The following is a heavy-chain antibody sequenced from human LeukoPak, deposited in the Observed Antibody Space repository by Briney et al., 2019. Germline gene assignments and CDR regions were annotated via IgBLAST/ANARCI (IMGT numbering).Heavy chain of an antibody. J-gene: IGHJ4*02. CDR1: GFTFSSHA. CDR2: VSNNGGST. D-gene: IGHD6-13*01. CDR3: VKDEAAAVDY. Sequence: GGSLRLSCSASGFTFSSHAMHWVRQAPGKGLEYVSAVSNNGGSTYYADSVKGRFTISRDNSKNTLYLQMSSLGAEDTAVYYCVKDEAAAVDYWGQGTLVTVSS. V-gene: IGHV3-64D*09.